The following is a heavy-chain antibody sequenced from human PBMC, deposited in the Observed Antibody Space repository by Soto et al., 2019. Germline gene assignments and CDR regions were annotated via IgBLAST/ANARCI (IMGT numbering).Heavy chain of an antibody. CDR2: IYHSGST. Sequence: SETLSLTCAVSGGSISSGGYSCNWIRQPPGKGLEWIGYIYHSGSTYYNPSLKSRVTISVDRSKNQFSLKLSSVTAADTAVYYCASDIVVVPAAMWSQGTLVTVS. CDR3: ASDIVVVPAAM. V-gene: IGHV4-30-2*01. CDR1: GGSISSGGYS. D-gene: IGHD2-2*01. J-gene: IGHJ4*02.